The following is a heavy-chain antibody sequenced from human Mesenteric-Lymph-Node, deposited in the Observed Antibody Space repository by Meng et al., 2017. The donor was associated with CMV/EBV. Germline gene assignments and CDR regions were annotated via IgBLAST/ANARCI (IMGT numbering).Heavy chain of an antibody. CDR1: GFTFSSYN. D-gene: IGHD2-2*01. V-gene: IGHV3-21*01. CDR3: AKSRTYQLLFGPDPYGMDV. J-gene: IGHJ6*02. CDR2: ISSSSSHI. Sequence: GSLRLSCAASGFTFSSYNMNWVRQAPGKGLEWVSSISSSSSHIYYADSVKGRFTIYRDNAKNSVYLQMNNLRAEDTAMYYCAKSRTYQLLFGPDPYGMDVWGQGTTVTVSS.